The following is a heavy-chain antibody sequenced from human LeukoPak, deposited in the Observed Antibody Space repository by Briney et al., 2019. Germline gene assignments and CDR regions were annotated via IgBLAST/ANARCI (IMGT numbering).Heavy chain of an antibody. D-gene: IGHD3-10*01. Sequence: GGSLRLSCAASGFTFSNYEMNWVRQAPGKGLDGVSYISSRGATIYYADSVKGRFTISRDNANNSLYLQMNSLRAEDTAVYYCARDVGYFGSGSYPDYFDYWGQGILVTVSS. J-gene: IGHJ4*02. CDR2: ISSRGATI. CDR3: ARDVGYFGSGSYPDYFDY. V-gene: IGHV3-48*03. CDR1: GFTFSNYE.